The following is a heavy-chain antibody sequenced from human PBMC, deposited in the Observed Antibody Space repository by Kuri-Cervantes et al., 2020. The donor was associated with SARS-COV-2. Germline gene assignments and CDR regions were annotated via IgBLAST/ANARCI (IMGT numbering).Heavy chain of an antibody. J-gene: IGHJ3*02. CDR1: GFTFSSYS. CDR3: AKDMYYDSSGFYDAFDI. D-gene: IGHD3-22*01. V-gene: IGHV3-21*01. Sequence: GESLKISCAASGFTFSSYSMNWVRQAPGKGLEWVSSISSSSSYIYYADSVKGRFTTSRDNAKNSLYLQMNSLRAEDTAVYYCAKDMYYDSSGFYDAFDIWGQGTMVTVSS. CDR2: ISSSSSYI.